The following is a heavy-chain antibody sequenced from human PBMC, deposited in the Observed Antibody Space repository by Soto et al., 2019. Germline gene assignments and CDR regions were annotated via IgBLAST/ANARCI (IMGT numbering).Heavy chain of an antibody. CDR3: VKDWTMQWLVKELNP. V-gene: IGHV3-30-3*01. J-gene: IGHJ5*02. CDR1: GFTFSTYA. CDR2: ISYDGSNK. D-gene: IGHD6-19*01. Sequence: GGSLRLSCAASGFTFSTYAMSWVRQAPGKGLEWVAVISYDGSNKYYADSVKGRFTISRDNSKNTLYLQMNTLRAKDTAVYFCVKDWTMQWLVKELNPWGQGTLVTFSS.